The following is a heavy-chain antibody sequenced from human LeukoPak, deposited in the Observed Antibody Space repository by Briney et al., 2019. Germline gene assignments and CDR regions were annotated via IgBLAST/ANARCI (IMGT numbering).Heavy chain of an antibody. CDR3: ARHIPYYYGSGSPNYGMDV. V-gene: IGHV1-24*01. CDR2: FDPEDGET. Sequence: ASVKVSCKVSGYTLTELSMHWVRQAPGKGLEWMGGFDPEDGETIYAQKFQGRVTMTEDTSTDTAYMELSILRSEDTAVYYCARHIPYYYGSGSPNYGMDVWGQGTTVTVSS. CDR1: GYTLTELS. J-gene: IGHJ6*02. D-gene: IGHD3-10*01.